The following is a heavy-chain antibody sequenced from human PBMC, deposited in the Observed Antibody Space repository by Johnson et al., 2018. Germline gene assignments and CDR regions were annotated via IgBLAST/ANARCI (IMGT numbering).Heavy chain of an antibody. CDR2: INHSGST. D-gene: IGHD3-10*01. CDR3: ARVGYYGSGSRIYFDF. J-gene: IGHJ4*02. Sequence: QVQLQQWGAGLLKPSETLSLTCGVYGGSLIGYYWSWVRQPPGKGLDWIGEINHSGSTHYNPSLKSRLTISLDTSNNHFSLNLSSVTAADTAVYYCARVGYYGSGSRIYFDFWGQGTLVTVSS. CDR1: GGSLIGYY. V-gene: IGHV4-34*01.